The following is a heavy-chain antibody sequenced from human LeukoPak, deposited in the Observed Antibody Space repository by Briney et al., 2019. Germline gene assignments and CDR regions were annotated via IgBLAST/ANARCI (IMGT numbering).Heavy chain of an antibody. V-gene: IGHV4-4*07. CDR2: IYTRGST. CDR1: GGSINNYY. D-gene: IGHD2-15*01. J-gene: IGHJ3*02. CDR3: ARGRYCSADICSGGDAFDI. Sequence: SETLSLTCTVSGGSINNYYWSWIRQPAGKGLEWIGRIYTRGSTNCNPSLKSRVTMSVDTSKNQFSLKLSSVAAADTAVYYCARGRYCSADICSGGDAFDIWGQGTMVSVSS.